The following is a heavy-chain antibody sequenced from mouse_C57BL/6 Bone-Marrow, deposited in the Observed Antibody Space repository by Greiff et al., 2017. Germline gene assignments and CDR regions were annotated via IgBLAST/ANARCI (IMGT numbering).Heavy chain of an antibody. J-gene: IGHJ3*01. D-gene: IGHD1-1*01. CDR3: ARPPYYRFAY. Sequence: DVMLVESGGDLVKPGGSLKLSCAASGFTFSSYGMSWVRQTPDKRLEWVATISSGGSYTYYPDSVKGRFTISRDNAKNTLYLQMSSLKSEDTAMYYCARPPYYRFAYWGQGTLVTVSA. CDR2: ISSGGSYT. CDR1: GFTFSSYG. V-gene: IGHV5-6*02.